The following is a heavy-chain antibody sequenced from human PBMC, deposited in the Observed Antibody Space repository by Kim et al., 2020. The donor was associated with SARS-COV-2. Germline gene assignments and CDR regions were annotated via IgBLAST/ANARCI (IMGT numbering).Heavy chain of an antibody. Sequence: TNYNPSLKSRVTISVDTSKNQFSLKLSSVTAADTAVYYCARAPISRLFDYWGQGTLVTVSS. CDR3: ARAPISRLFDY. D-gene: IGHD3-16*02. CDR2: T. J-gene: IGHJ4*02. V-gene: IGHV4-34*01.